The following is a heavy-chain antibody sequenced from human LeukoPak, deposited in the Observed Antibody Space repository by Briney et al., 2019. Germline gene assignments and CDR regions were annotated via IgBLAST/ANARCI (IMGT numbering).Heavy chain of an antibody. CDR2: IDPAGTET. Sequence: HPGGSLRLSCAASGFSFNTYWMTWVCQPPGRGLEWVANIDPAGTETYYVDLVKGRFTISRDNAKNFVYLQMNSLRAEDTAVYSCGRFGYVAGIDLWGQGTLVTVSS. J-gene: IGHJ4*02. CDR1: GFSFNTYW. V-gene: IGHV3-7*01. CDR3: GRFGYVAGIDL. D-gene: IGHD6-19*01.